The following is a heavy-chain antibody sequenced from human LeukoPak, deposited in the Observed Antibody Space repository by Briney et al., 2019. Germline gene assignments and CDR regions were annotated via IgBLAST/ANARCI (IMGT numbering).Heavy chain of an antibody. V-gene: IGHV4-39*02. CDR1: GGSITGSRFY. Sequence: SETLSLTCSVSGGSITGSRFYWGWIRQPPGKGLEWIGNIYYSGSTYYSASLKSRVTISLDTSKNHFSLKVTSVTAADTAVYCCARGSYDVLTGYSTLGEYWGEGTLVTASS. J-gene: IGHJ4*02. CDR3: ARGSYDVLTGYSTLGEY. D-gene: IGHD3-9*01. CDR2: IYYSGST.